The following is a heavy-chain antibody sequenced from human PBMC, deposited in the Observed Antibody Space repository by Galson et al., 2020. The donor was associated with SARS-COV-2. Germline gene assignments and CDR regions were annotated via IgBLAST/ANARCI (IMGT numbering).Heavy chain of an antibody. CDR2: ISHSGGT. J-gene: IGHJ3*02. V-gene: IGHV4-30-2*01. Sequence: SETLSLTCAVSGTSISGGSYSWNWIRQPPGKGLEWIGYISHSGGTYYNPSLKSRVTISGDRSKNQFSLRLSSVTAADEAVYFCARLHYGEYAPEAFDIWGPGTRVTVAS. CDR3: ARLHYGEYAPEAFDI. D-gene: IGHD4-17*01. CDR1: GTSISGGSYS.